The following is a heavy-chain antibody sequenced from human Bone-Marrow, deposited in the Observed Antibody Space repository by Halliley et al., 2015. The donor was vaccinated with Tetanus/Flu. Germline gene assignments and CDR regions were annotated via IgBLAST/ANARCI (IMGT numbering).Heavy chain of an antibody. V-gene: IGHV3-64D*06. D-gene: IGHD2-15*01. CDR2: ISANGRTT. J-gene: IGHJ6*02. Sequence: SGISANGRTTDYADSVKDRFTISRDNSKNKLFLQMSHLRGEDTAVYYCVKDQKTPFYYHYGMDVWGQGTTVPVS. CDR3: VKDQKTPFYYHYGMDV.